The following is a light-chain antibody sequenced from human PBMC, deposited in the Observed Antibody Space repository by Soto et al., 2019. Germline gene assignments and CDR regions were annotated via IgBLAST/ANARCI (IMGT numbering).Light chain of an antibody. J-gene: IGLJ1*01. CDR3: SSFTSRHTYV. CDR2: DVS. V-gene: IGLV2-14*01. Sequence: QSALTQPASVSGSPGQSTTISCTGTSSDIGGYNYVSWYQQLPGEAPKLIIYDVSDRPSGVSTRFSGSKSGNTASLTISGLQAAAEGDYYCSSFTSRHTYVFGTGTKLTVL. CDR1: SSDIGGYNY.